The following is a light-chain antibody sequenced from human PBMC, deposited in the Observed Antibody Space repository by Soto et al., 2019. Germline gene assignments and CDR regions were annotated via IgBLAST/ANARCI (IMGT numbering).Light chain of an antibody. J-gene: IGKJ2*01. V-gene: IGKV1-39*01. Sequence: DIQMTQSPSSGWAAIGDTVTITCRTSQDTNIYLNWYQQKPGEVPSLLIYSASTLHSGVPSRFTGSGSDTDFTLTIMSXQPEDFATYYCQHGYVAPYTSGQGTKVDTK. CDR3: QHGYVAPYT. CDR1: QDTNIY. CDR2: SAS.